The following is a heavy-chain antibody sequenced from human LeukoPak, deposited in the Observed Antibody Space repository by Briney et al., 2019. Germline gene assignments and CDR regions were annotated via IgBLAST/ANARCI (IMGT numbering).Heavy chain of an antibody. J-gene: IGHJ4*02. CDR2: IRGDGGEK. CDR1: GFTFTNYG. Sequence: GGSLRLSCAASGFTFTNYGMNWVRQAPGKGLEWVAKIRGDGGEKDHVASVKGRFTISRDNAKNSLYLQMNSLRVEDTAIYYCARGGAARPDFWGQGTLVTVSS. D-gene: IGHD6-6*01. V-gene: IGHV3-7*01. CDR3: ARGGAARPDF.